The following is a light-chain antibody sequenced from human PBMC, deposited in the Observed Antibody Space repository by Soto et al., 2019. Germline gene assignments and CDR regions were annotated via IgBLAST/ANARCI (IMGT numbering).Light chain of an antibody. J-gene: IGLJ2*01. Sequence: QPMLTQSPSASASLGASVKLTCTLSSGHSSYVIAWHQQQPEKGPRYLMKLNSDGSYTKGDGIPDRFSGSSSGAERYLTISSLQSEDEADYYCQTWGASIVVFGRGTKLTVL. CDR3: QTWGASIVV. V-gene: IGLV4-69*02. CDR2: LNSDGSY. CDR1: SGHSSYV.